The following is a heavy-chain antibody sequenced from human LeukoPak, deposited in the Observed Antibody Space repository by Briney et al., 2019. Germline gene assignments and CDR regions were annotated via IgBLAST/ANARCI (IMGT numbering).Heavy chain of an antibody. V-gene: IGHV3-23*01. D-gene: IGHD3-3*01. CDR2: ISGSGGST. CDR3: GLNLRFLEWLLY. Sequence: GGSLRLSCAASGFTSSSYAMSWVRQAPGKGLEWVSAISGSGGSTYYADSVKGRFTISRDNSKNTLYLQMNSLRAEDTAAYYCGLNLRFLEWLLYWGQGTLVTVSS. J-gene: IGHJ4*02. CDR1: GFTSSSYA.